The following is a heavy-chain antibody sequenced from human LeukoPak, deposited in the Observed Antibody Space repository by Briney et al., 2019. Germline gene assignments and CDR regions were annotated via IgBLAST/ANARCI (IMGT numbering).Heavy chain of an antibody. D-gene: IGHD1/OR15-1a*01. J-gene: IGHJ4*02. Sequence: SGGSLRLSCAASGFTFSSYAMSWVRQAPGKGLEWVSAISGSGGSTYYADSVKGRFTISRDNSKNTLYLQMNSLRAEDTAVYYCAKVVARDEQIPDYWGQGTLVIVSS. CDR3: AKVVARDEQIPDY. V-gene: IGHV3-23*01. CDR1: GFTFSSYA. CDR2: ISGSGGST.